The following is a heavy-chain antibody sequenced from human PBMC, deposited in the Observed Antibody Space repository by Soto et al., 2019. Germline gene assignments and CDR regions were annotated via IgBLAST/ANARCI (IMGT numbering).Heavy chain of an antibody. D-gene: IGHD4-17*01. Sequence: QVQLQRWGAGLLKPSETLSLTCAVLGGSFSGYSWSWIRQPPGKGLEWIGEINHSGSTNYNPSLKSRVTISVDTSKNQFSLKLSSVTAADTAVYYCARNGVGDYGGNLPDDSWGQGTLVTVSS. J-gene: IGHJ4*02. CDR3: ARNGVGDYGGNLPDDS. CDR1: GGSFSGYS. V-gene: IGHV4-34*01. CDR2: INHSGST.